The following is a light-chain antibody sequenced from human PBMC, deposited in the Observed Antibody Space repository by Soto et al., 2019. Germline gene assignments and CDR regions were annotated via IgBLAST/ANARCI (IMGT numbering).Light chain of an antibody. J-gene: IGLJ2*01. CDR2: RNN. CDR1: RSNIGSNY. CDR3: AAWDDSLSGVV. Sequence: QAVVTQPPSASGTPGQRVTISCSGRRSNIGSNYVYWYQQLPGTAPKLLIYRNNQRPSGVPDRFSGSKSGTSASLAISGLRSEDEADYYCAAWDDSLSGVVFGGGTKLTVL. V-gene: IGLV1-47*01.